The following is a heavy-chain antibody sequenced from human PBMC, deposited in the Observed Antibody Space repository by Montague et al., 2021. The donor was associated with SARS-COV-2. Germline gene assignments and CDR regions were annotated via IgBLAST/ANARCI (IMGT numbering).Heavy chain of an antibody. CDR3: TALRHTDPFDH. Sequence: SLRLSCAASGFTFTTHWMNWVRQAPGKGLEWVANINEDGSQKYYVDSVKGRFTISRDNARNSLFLQMTGLRAKDTAVYHFTALRHTDPFDHWGQGNLVTVSS. V-gene: IGHV3-7*01. J-gene: IGHJ4*02. CDR2: INEDGSQK. CDR1: GFTFTTHW. D-gene: IGHD2-21*01.